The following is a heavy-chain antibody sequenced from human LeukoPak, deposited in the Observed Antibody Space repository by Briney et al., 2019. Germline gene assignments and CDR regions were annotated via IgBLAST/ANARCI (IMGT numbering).Heavy chain of an antibody. D-gene: IGHD7-27*01. CDR1: GFTFSNYA. CDR2: ISGSSDNT. V-gene: IGHV3-23*01. CDR3: AKDPINWGSIYFDC. Sequence: PGGSLRLSCAASGFTFSNYAMSWVRQAPGKGLEWVSSISGSSDNTNYADSVNGRSTISRDNSKNILYLQMNSLTAEDTAVYWCAKDPINWGSIYFDCWGLGTLVSVSS. J-gene: IGHJ4*02.